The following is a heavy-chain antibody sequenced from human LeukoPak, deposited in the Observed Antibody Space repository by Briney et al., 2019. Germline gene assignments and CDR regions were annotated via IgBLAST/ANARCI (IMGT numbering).Heavy chain of an antibody. D-gene: IGHD6-19*01. Sequence: GGSLRLSCVASGFTFSSYSINWVRQAPGKGLEWVSSISSSSSYIYYADSMKGRFTISRDNGKNSVYLQMNSLRAEDTAVYYCARDPSGSGWSLSDWGQGTPVTVSS. CDR2: ISSSSSYI. V-gene: IGHV3-21*06. CDR1: GFTFSSYS. CDR3: ARDPSGSGWSLSD. J-gene: IGHJ4*02.